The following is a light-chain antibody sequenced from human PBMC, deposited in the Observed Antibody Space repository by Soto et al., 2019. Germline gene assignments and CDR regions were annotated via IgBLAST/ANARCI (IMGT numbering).Light chain of an antibody. CDR3: SSYTNSVNFV. Sequence: QSVLTQPPSVSGAPGQTVTISCTGSSSNIGAGFDVHWYQHVPGTAPKLLIYGNTDRPSGVPDRFSGSKSGTSASLAITGLQPDDEADYYCSSYTNSVNFVFGTGTKVTVL. V-gene: IGLV1-40*01. CDR2: GNT. J-gene: IGLJ1*01. CDR1: SSNIGAGFD.